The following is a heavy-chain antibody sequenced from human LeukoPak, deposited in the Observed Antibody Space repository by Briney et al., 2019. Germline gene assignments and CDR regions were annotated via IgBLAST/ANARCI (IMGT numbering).Heavy chain of an antibody. CDR3: AKGGYYDFWSGYSYYYYYMDV. V-gene: IGHV3-23*01. J-gene: IGHJ6*03. D-gene: IGHD3-3*01. Sequence: GGSLRLSFAASGFTFSSYAMSWVRQAPGKGLEWVSAISGSGGSTYYADSVKGRFTISRDNSKNTLYLQMNSLRAEDTAVYYCAKGGYYDFWSGYSYYYYYMDVWGKGTTVTVSS. CDR1: GFTFSSYA. CDR2: ISGSGGST.